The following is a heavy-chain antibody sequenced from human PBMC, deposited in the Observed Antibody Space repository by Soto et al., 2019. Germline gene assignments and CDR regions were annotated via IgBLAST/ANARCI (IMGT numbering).Heavy chain of an antibody. J-gene: IGHJ5*02. Sequence: SPTLSLTCAISGDSVSSNSAAWNWIRQSPSKGLEWLGRTYYRSKWYNDYAVSVKSRITINPDTSKNQFSLQLNSVTPEDTAVYYCARDLTGTTTKGRYNWFDPWGQGTLVTVSS. CDR2: TYYRSKWYN. D-gene: IGHD1-7*01. CDR3: ARDLTGTTTKGRYNWFDP. CDR1: GDSVSSNSAA. V-gene: IGHV6-1*01.